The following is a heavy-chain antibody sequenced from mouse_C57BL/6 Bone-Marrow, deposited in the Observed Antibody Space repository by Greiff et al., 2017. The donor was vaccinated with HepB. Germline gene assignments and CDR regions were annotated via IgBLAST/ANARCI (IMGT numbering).Heavy chain of an antibody. D-gene: IGHD4-1*01. CDR2: INPSFGYT. J-gene: IGHJ2*01. Sequence: QVQLQQSGADLARPGASVKMSCKASGYTFTSYTMHWVKQRPGQGLDWIGDINPSFGYTKYNQKFKDKATLTADKSSSTADMQLSSLTSEDSAVYYGARPLTLCYLDCWGRGTTLTVCS. V-gene: IGHV1-4*01. CDR1: GYTFTSYT. CDR3: ARPLTLCYLDC.